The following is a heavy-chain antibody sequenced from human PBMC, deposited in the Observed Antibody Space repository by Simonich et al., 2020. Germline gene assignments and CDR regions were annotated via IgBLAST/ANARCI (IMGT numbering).Heavy chain of an antibody. D-gene: IGHD7-27*01. J-gene: IGHJ6*03. CDR2: IKPNRGGT. Sequence: QVQLVQSGAEVKKPGASVKVSCKASGYTFTGYYRHWVRQAPGKGLEGMGWIKPNRGGTNYAQKFQGRVTMTRDTSISTAYMELSRLRADDTAVYYCARGALTGDYYYMDVWGKGTTVTVSS. CDR1: GYTFTGYY. V-gene: IGHV1-2*02. CDR3: ARGALTGDYYYMDV.